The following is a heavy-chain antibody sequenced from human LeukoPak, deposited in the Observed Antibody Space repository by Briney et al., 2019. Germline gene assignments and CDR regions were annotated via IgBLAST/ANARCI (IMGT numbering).Heavy chain of an antibody. V-gene: IGHV4-34*01. CDR2: INHSGST. CDR3: ARGRQWLTYYFDY. Sequence: SETLSLTCAVYGGSFSGYYWNWIRQPPGKGLEWIGEINHSGSTNYNPSLKSRVTISVDTSKNQFSLKLSSVTAADTAVYYCARGRQWLTYYFDYWGQGTLVTVSS. CDR1: GGSFSGYY. J-gene: IGHJ4*02. D-gene: IGHD6-19*01.